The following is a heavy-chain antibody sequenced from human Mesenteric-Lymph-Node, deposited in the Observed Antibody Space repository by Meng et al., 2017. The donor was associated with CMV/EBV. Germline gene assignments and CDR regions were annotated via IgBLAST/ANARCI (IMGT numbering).Heavy chain of an antibody. CDR1: GGTFSSYT. CDR2: IIPILGIT. V-gene: IGHV1-69*02. J-gene: IGHJ5*02. Sequence: QFQWVQSGAGGKNPGSPVKFSCKASGGTFSSYTISWVRQAPGQGLEWMGRIIPILGITNYAQKLQGRVTITADKSTSTAYMELSSLRSDDTAVYYCAGGIAAAGSRWFDPWGQGTLVTVSS. CDR3: AGGIAAAGSRWFDP. D-gene: IGHD6-13*01.